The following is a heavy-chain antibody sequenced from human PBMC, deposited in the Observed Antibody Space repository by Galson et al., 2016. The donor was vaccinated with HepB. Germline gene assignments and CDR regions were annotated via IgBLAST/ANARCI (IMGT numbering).Heavy chain of an antibody. CDR3: ARGRDTDK. CDR2: MNQDGAEK. J-gene: IGHJ4*02. Sequence: SLRLSCAASGLTFSTFDMSWMAWVRQAPGKGLERVANMNQDGAEKYYVDSVKGRFTISRDNAKNSVYLQMNNLRAEDTAVYYCARGRDTDKWGQGILVTVSS. V-gene: IGHV3-7*03. D-gene: IGHD5-24*01. CDR1: GLTFSTFDMSW.